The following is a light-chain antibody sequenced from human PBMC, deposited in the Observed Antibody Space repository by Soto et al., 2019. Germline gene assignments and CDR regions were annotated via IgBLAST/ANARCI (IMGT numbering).Light chain of an antibody. V-gene: IGKV3-15*01. J-gene: IGKJ5*01. CDR1: QSVSSS. CDR2: GAS. CDR3: QQYHNWPPIT. Sequence: EIVMTQSPATLSVSPGERATLSCRASQSVSSSLAWYQQKPGQAPRLLIYGASTRATGIPARFSGSGSGTEFILTISSLQSEDFAVYYCQQYHNWPPITFGQGTRLEIK.